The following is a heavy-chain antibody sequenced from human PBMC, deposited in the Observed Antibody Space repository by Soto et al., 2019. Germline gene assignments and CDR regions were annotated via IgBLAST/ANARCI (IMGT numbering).Heavy chain of an antibody. Sequence: GGSLRLSCAASGFTFSSYSMNWVRQAPGKGLEWVSSISSSSSYIYYADSVKGRFTISRDNAKNSLYLQMNSLRAEDTAVYYCARAGCTNGVCYTGLNYDILTGYYDNWFDPWGQGTLVTVSS. CDR3: ARAGCTNGVCYTGLNYDILTGYYDNWFDP. J-gene: IGHJ5*02. CDR2: ISSSSSYI. CDR1: GFTFSSYS. V-gene: IGHV3-21*01. D-gene: IGHD3-9*01.